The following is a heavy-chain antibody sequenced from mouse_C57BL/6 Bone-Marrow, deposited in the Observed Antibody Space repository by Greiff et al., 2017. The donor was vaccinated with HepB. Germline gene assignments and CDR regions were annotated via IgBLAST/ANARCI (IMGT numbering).Heavy chain of an antibody. CDR1: GYTFTDHI. Sequence: LMESGAELASPGASVTLSCKASGYTFTDHIMNWVKKRPGQGLEWIGRIYPVSGETNYNQKFMGKATFSVDRSSSTVYMVLNSLTSEDPAVYYCGRTSYDYGGAMDYWGQGTSVTVSS. CDR2: IYPVSGET. V-gene: IGHV1-11*01. D-gene: IGHD2-4*01. J-gene: IGHJ4*01. CDR3: GRTSYDYGGAMDY.